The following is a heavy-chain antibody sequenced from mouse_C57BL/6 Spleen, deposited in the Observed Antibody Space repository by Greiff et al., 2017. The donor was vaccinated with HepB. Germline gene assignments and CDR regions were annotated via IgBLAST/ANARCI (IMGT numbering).Heavy chain of an antibody. J-gene: IGHJ3*01. D-gene: IGHD1-2*01. Sequence: EVKLVESGPGLVKPSQSLSLTCSASGYSITSCYYRNLIRQSPGNNLQWMGYISYDGSNNYNPSLKNRIAITRDTSTKQFFLKLNSVTTEDTATYDGARDEGIQGGSAGFAYWGQGTLVTVSA. CDR2: ISYDGSN. CDR3: ARDEGIQGGSAGFAY. V-gene: IGHV3-6*01. CDR1: GYSITSCYY.